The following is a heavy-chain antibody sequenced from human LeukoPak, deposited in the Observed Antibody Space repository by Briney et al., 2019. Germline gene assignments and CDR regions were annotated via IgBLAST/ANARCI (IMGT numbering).Heavy chain of an antibody. Sequence: GGSLRLSCVGSGFTFSHYGMHWVRQTPGRGLEWVAVIWNDGSNKYYANSVKGRFTISRDNSKDTLYLEMNNLRAEDTAIYYCAKDVDFARIYYYFDSWGQGTLVTVSS. J-gene: IGHJ4*02. CDR1: GFTFSHYG. CDR3: AKDVDFARIYYYFDS. CDR2: IWNDGSNK. V-gene: IGHV3-33*06. D-gene: IGHD3-10*01.